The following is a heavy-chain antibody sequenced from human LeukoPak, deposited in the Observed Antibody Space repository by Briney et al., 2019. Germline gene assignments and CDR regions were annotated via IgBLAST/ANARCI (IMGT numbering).Heavy chain of an antibody. CDR3: ARGGGSIRHSYYYYVDV. Sequence: GGSLRLSCAASGFSFNDYGMSWVRQAPGQGPEWVSGITWNGGSTDYAASVKGRFTISKDNAKNSLYLRMNSLRDEDTALYYCARGGGSIRHSYYYYVDVWGKGTSVTVSS. CDR2: ITWNGGST. D-gene: IGHD2-15*01. CDR1: GFSFNDYG. J-gene: IGHJ6*03. V-gene: IGHV3-20*04.